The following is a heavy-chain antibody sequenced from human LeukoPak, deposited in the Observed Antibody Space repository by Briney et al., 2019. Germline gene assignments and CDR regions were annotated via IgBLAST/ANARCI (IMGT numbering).Heavy chain of an antibody. CDR1: GYTFTVYF. D-gene: IGHD6-13*01. CDR3: ARGVATPGAKFFDY. Sequence: ASVKVSCKASGYTFTVYFIHWLRRAPGQGLEWMGWINPNNEGTSYAQKFQGGVTMTRDTSISTVYMELTSLTSDDTAVYYCARGVATPGAKFFDYWGQGTLVTVSS. V-gene: IGHV1-2*02. CDR2: INPNNEGT. J-gene: IGHJ4*02.